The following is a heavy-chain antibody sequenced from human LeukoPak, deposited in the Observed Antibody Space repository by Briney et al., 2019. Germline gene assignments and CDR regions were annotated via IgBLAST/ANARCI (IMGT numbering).Heavy chain of an antibody. Sequence: PGGSLGLSCTASGFAFGDYAMSWVRQAPGKGLEWVGFVRSQAHGGTTDYAASLKGRFAISRDDSKSIAYLQMDSLETEDTAVYYCNGFSSSWSSPPLWGPGTLVTVSS. CDR2: VRSQAHGGTT. V-gene: IGHV3-49*04. J-gene: IGHJ4*02. CDR1: GFAFGDYA. CDR3: NGFSSSWSSPPL. D-gene: IGHD6-13*01.